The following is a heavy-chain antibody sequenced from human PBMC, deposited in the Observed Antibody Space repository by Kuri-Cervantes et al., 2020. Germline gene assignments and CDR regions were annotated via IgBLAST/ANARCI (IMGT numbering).Heavy chain of an antibody. CDR1: GGSISSSSHH. V-gene: IGHV4-39*07. CDR2: INHSGST. CDR3: ARARGGDKTKRYFDL. Sequence: SETLSLTCTVSGGSISSSSHHWGWIRQPPGKGLEWIGEINHSGSTSNNPSLKSRVTISVDTSKNQFSLKLSSVTAADTAVYYCARARGGDKTKRYFDLWGRGTLVTVSS. J-gene: IGHJ2*01. D-gene: IGHD2-21*02.